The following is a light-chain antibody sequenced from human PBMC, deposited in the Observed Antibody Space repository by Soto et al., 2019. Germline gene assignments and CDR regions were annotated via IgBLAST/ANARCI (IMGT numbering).Light chain of an antibody. CDR2: DDS. Sequence: DIQMTQSPSTLSASVGDRVTITCRASQSVTVWLAWYQQKPGKAPRLLIYDDSRLESGVPSRFSGSASGTEFTLTISSLQPDDFATYYCHQYSGSPPTFGQGIKVEF. CDR1: QSVTVW. CDR3: HQYSGSPPT. J-gene: IGKJ1*01. V-gene: IGKV1-5*01.